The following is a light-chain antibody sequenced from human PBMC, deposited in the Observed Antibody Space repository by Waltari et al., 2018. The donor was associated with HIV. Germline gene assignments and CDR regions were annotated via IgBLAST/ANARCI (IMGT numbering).Light chain of an antibody. J-gene: IGKJ2*02. Sequence: ELVLTQSPATLSLSPGDTATLSCRASQSVNSYLAWYQKKPGQTPRLIMYDASNRPAGIAARFSGLVSGTDFNHSISSLEPEDFAVYFFQHRDNWPPRCTLGPGTTVEI. CDR2: DAS. CDR3: QHRDNWPPRCT. CDR1: QSVNSY. V-gene: IGKV3-11*01.